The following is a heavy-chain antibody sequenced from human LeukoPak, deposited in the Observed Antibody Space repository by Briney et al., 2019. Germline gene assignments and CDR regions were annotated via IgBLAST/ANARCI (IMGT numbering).Heavy chain of an antibody. V-gene: IGHV3-7*05. CDR1: GFTFSNYW. J-gene: IGHJ4*02. Sequence: GGSLRLSCAASGFTFSNYWMTWVRQAPGKGLGWVANIKEDGSEKYYVDSVKGRFTISRDNAKNSLYLQMNTLRAEDTAVYYCARARIDYWGQGTLITVSS. D-gene: IGHD1-14*01. CDR3: ARARIDY. CDR2: IKEDGSEK.